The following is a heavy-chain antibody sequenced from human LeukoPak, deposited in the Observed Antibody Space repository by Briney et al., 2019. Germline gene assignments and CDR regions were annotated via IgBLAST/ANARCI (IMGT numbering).Heavy chain of an antibody. CDR2: IYYSGST. CDR1: GGSISSGDYY. V-gene: IGHV4-30-4*01. J-gene: IGHJ5*02. CDR3: ASRLLHNWFDP. D-gene: IGHD2/OR15-2a*01. Sequence: PSETLSLTCTVSGGSISSGDYYWSWIRQPPGKGLEWIGYIYYSGSTYYNPSLKSRVTISVDTSKNQLSLKLSSVTAADTAVYYCASRLLHNWFDPWAREPWSPSPQ.